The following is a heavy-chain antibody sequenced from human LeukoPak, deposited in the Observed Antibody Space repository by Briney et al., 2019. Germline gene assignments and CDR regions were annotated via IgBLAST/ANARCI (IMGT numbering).Heavy chain of an antibody. Sequence: PGGSLRLSCAASGFTFSNAWMSWVRQAPGKGLEWVGRIKSKTDGGTTDYAAPVKGRLTISRDDSKNTLYLQMNSLKTEDTAVYYCTTEGRYGDYYYGMDVWGQGTTVTVSS. V-gene: IGHV3-15*01. J-gene: IGHJ6*02. CDR3: TTEGRYGDYYYGMDV. D-gene: IGHD4-17*01. CDR2: IKSKTDGGTT. CDR1: GFTFSNAW.